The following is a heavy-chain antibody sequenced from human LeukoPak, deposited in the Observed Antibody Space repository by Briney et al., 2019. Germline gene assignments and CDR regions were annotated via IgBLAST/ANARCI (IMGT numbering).Heavy chain of an antibody. CDR1: GGSICSGGYY. D-gene: IGHD5-18*01. V-gene: IGHV4-31*03. CDR3: ARAVGTAMVHY. Sequence: SETLSLTYTVSGGSICSGGYYWSWIRQHPGKGLEWIGYIYYSGSTYYNPSLKSRVTISVDTSKNQFSLKLSSVTAADTAVYYCARAVGTAMVHYWGQGTLVTVSS. CDR2: IYYSGST. J-gene: IGHJ4*02.